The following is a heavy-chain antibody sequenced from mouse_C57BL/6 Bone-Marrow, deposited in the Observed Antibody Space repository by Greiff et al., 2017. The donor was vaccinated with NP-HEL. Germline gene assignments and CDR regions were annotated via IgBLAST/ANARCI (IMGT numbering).Heavy chain of an antibody. CDR1: GFTFSDYG. CDR3: ARLKRGYAMDY. Sequence: EVQVVESGGGLVKPGGSLKLSCAASGFTFSDYGMHWVRQAPEKGLEWVAYISSGSSTIYYADTVKGRFTISRDNAKNTLFLQMTSLRSEDTAMYYCARLKRGYAMDYWGQGTSVTVSS. J-gene: IGHJ4*01. CDR2: ISSGSSTI. V-gene: IGHV5-17*01.